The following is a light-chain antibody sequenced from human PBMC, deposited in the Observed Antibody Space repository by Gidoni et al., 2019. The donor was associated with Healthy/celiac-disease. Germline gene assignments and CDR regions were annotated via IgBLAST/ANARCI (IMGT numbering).Light chain of an antibody. CDR1: RSASSN. V-gene: IGKV3-15*01. CDR3: QQYNNWPPYT. J-gene: IGKJ2*01. Sequence: EIAMTQSPATLSVSPGERSPLSCRASRSASSNLARYQQKPGQAPRLLTYGASTRATRIPARFSGGGSGTEFTLTISSLQSEDFAVYYCQQYNNWPPYTFGQGTKLEIK. CDR2: GAS.